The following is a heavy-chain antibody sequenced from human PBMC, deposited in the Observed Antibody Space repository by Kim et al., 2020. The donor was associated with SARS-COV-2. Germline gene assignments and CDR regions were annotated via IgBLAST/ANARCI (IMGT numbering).Heavy chain of an antibody. J-gene: IGHJ4*02. CDR2: INYSGNT. Sequence: SETLSLTCTVSGDSISSSSNYWGWIRQPPGKGLEWIGSINYSGNTYYNPSPKSRATLSVETSKNQFSQKMRSVTAADTAVYYCARLVSENSAVEYWGQGTLVTVSS. CDR1: GDSISSSSNY. V-gene: IGHV4-39*01. CDR3: ARLVSENSAVEY.